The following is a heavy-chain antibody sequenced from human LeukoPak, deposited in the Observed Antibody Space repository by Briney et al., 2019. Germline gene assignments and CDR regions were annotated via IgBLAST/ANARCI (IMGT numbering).Heavy chain of an antibody. J-gene: IGHJ4*02. CDR3: ARGLGDYYDTSDYYYAVPAH. D-gene: IGHD3-22*01. CDR2: MNPNSGDT. Sequence: ASVKVSCKASGYTFTGYYMHWVRQAPGQGLEWMGWMNPNSGDTAYAQKFQGRVAMTRDTSISTAYMELSSLRSDDTAVYYCARGLGDYYDTSDYYYAVPAHWGQGTLVTVSS. V-gene: IGHV1-2*02. CDR1: GYTFTGYY.